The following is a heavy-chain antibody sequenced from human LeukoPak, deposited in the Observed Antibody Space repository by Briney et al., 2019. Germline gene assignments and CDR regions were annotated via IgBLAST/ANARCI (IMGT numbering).Heavy chain of an antibody. V-gene: IGHV4-30-4*01. CDR2: IYYSGST. CDR1: GGSISSGDYY. Sequence: SETLSLTCTVSGGSISSGDYYWSWIRQPPGKGLEWIGYIYYSGSTYYNPSLKSRVTISVDTSKNQFSLKLSSVTAADTAVYYCASLAAVYSYYGMDVWGQGTTVTVSS. J-gene: IGHJ6*02. D-gene: IGHD6-13*01. CDR3: ASLAAVYSYYGMDV.